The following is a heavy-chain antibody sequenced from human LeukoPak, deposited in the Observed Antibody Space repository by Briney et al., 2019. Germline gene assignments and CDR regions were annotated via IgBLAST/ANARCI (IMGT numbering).Heavy chain of an antibody. Sequence: SETLSLTCTVSGGSISSGGYYWSWIRQHPGKGLEWIGYIYYSGSTYYNPSLKSRVTISVDTSKNQFSLKLSSVTAADTAVYYCARASTMIVPPSGEIYAFDIWGQGTMVTVSS. D-gene: IGHD3-22*01. CDR3: ARASTMIVPPSGEIYAFDI. CDR1: GGSISSGGYY. V-gene: IGHV4-31*03. J-gene: IGHJ3*02. CDR2: IYYSGST.